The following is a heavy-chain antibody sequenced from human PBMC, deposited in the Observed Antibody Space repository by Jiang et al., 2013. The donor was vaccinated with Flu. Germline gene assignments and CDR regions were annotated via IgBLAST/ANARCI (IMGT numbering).Heavy chain of an antibody. V-gene: IGHV3-7*01. CDR2: IKQDGSEK. CDR3: ARDRAWVGMDV. CDR1: SSYW. Sequence: SSYWMSWVRQAPGKGLEWVANIKQDGSEKYYVDSVKGRFTISRDNAKNSLYLQMNSLRAEDTAVYYCARDRAWVGMDVWGQGTTVTVSS. J-gene: IGHJ6*02.